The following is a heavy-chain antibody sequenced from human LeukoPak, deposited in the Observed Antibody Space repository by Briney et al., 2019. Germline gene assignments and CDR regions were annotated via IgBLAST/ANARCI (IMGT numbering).Heavy chain of an antibody. CDR1: GGSISSYY. Sequence: PSETLSLTCTVSGGSISSYYWSRIRQPPGKGLEWIGYIYYSGSTNYNPSLKSRVTISVDTSKNQFSLKLSSVTAADTAVYYCARAPFWAGYLNYWGQGTLVTVSS. J-gene: IGHJ4*02. V-gene: IGHV4-59*01. CDR3: ARAPFWAGYLNY. CDR2: IYYSGST. D-gene: IGHD3/OR15-3a*01.